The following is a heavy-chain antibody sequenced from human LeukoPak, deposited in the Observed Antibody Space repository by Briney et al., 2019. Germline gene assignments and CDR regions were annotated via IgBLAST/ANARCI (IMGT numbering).Heavy chain of an antibody. CDR1: GGSISSSSYY. CDR3: ARGSMQNWFDP. Sequence: SATLSLTCTVSGGSISSSSYYWGWIRQPPGKGLEWIGSIYYSGSTYYNPSLKSRVTISVDTSKNQFSLKLSSVTAADTAVYYCARGSMQNWFDPWGQGTLVTVSS. CDR2: IYYSGST. J-gene: IGHJ5*02. V-gene: IGHV4-39*07.